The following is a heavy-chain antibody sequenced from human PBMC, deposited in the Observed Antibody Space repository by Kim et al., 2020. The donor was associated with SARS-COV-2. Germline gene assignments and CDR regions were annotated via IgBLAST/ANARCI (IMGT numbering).Heavy chain of an antibody. CDR2: FYNTGST. J-gene: IGHJ3*02. Sequence: SETLSLTCTVSGGSINSYYWSWLRQPPGKGLEWIGFFYNTGSTPYNPSLKNKNPSLESRVSMSVDASKNQLSPKLSSVTAADTAVYYCATTPLYEVVSGRDIQCAFHIWGQGTVVVVSS. CDR3: ATTPLYEVVSGRDIQCAFHI. D-gene: IGHD3-3*01. CDR1: GGSINSYY. V-gene: IGHV4-59*08.